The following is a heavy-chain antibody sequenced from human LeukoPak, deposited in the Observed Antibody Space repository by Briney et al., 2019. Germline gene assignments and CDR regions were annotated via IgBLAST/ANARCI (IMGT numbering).Heavy chain of an antibody. V-gene: IGHV4-38-2*02. Sequence: PSETLSLTCTVSGYSISSGYYWGWIRQPPGKGLEWIGSIYHSGSTYYSPSLKSRVTISVDTSKNQFSLKVSSVTAADTAVYYCARGLYYFDYWGQGNLVTVSS. J-gene: IGHJ4*02. CDR1: GYSISSGYY. CDR3: ARGLYYFDY. CDR2: IYHSGST.